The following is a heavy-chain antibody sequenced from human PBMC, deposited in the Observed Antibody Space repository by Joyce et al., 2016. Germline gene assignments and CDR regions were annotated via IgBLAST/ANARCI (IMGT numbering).Heavy chain of an antibody. J-gene: IGHJ4*02. V-gene: IGHV1-2*02. CDR3: AREYGGTFYFDY. Sequence: QVQLVQSGAGVKNPGASGKVSCKAAGFSFSGYYINWVRQAPGQGVEWMGWINPDRGDTIYAQKFQGRVTMTRDTSISTVYLELGRLTSDDTALYYCAREYGGTFYFDYWGQVTLVTVSS. CDR2: INPDRGDT. D-gene: IGHD4-23*01. CDR1: GFSFSGYY.